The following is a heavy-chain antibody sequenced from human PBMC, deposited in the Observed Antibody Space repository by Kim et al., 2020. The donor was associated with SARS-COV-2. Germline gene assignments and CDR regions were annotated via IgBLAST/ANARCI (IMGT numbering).Heavy chain of an antibody. V-gene: IGHV4-34*01. CDR2: ST. CDR3: ARYGYGGNSV. Sequence: STNYNPSLKSRVTISVDTSKNQFSLKLSSVTAADTAVYYCARYGYGGNSVWGQGTLVTVSS. D-gene: IGHD4-17*01. J-gene: IGHJ4*02.